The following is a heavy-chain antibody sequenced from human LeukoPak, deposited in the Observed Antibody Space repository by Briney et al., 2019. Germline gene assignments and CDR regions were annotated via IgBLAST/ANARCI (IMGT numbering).Heavy chain of an antibody. J-gene: IGHJ4*02. D-gene: IGHD1-20*01. CDR3: ARPRRINWNDGGGYFDY. CDR1: GYTFTGYY. Sequence: ASVKVSCKASGYTFTGYYMHWVRQAPGQGLEWMGWINPNSGGTNYAQKFQGRVTMTRDTSISTAYMELSRLRSDDTAVYYCARPRRINWNDGGGYFDYWGQGTLVTVSS. CDR2: INPNSGGT. V-gene: IGHV1-2*02.